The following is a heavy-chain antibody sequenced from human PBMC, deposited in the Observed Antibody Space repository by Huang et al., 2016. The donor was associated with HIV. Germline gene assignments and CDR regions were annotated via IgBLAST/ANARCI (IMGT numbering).Heavy chain of an antibody. J-gene: IGHJ4*02. CDR1: GFTFSSYG. CDR3: ARGPIRFLAWLLNFDY. Sequence: QILLIESGGGVVQPGRSLRLSCAASGFTFSSYGMHWVRQAPGKVLEWMEVILYEEDNKYYADSVRGRFTISRDNSKNTLYLQMNSLRIEDTAVYYCARGPIRFLAWLLNFDYWGQGALVTVSS. CDR2: ILYEEDNK. D-gene: IGHD3-3*01. V-gene: IGHV3-30*03.